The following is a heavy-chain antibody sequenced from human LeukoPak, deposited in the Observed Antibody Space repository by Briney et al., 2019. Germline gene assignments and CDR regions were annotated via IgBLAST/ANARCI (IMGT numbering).Heavy chain of an antibody. Sequence: GGSLRLSCAASGFTFSNAWMSWVRQAPGKGLEWVGRIKSKTDGGTTDYAAPVKGRFTISRDDSKNTLYLQMNSLKTEDTAVYYCTTDRDYSKPQPHYWGQGTLVTVSS. D-gene: IGHD4-11*01. J-gene: IGHJ4*02. CDR1: GFTFSNAW. V-gene: IGHV3-15*01. CDR2: IKSKTDGGTT. CDR3: TTDRDYSKPQPHY.